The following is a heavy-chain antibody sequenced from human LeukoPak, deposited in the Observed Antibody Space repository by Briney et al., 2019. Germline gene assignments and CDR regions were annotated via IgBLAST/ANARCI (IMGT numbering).Heavy chain of an antibody. J-gene: IGHJ4*02. Sequence: PSQTLSLTCTVSGGSISSGGYYWSWIRQPPGKGLEWIGEINHSGSTNYNPSLKSRVTISVDTSKNQFSLKLSSVTAADTAVYYCARGRCSGCPEDYWGQGTLVTVSS. CDR3: ARGRCSGCPEDY. V-gene: IGHV4-30-2*01. CDR1: GGSISSGGYY. D-gene: IGHD6-19*01. CDR2: INHSGST.